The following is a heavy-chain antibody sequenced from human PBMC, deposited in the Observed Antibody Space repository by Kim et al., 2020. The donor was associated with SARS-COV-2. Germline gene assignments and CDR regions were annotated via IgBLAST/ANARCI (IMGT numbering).Heavy chain of an antibody. CDR2: ISYDGSNK. J-gene: IGHJ6*03. CDR3: ARGGRDSSWYVNYYYYYYMDV. Sequence: GGSLRLSCAASGFTFSSYAMHWVRQAPGKGLEWVAVISYDGSNKYYADSVKGRFTISRDNSKNTLYLQMNSLRAEDTAVYYCARGGRDSSWYVNYYYYYYMDVWGKGTTVTVSS. V-gene: IGHV3-30-3*01. CDR1: GFTFSSYA. D-gene: IGHD6-13*01.